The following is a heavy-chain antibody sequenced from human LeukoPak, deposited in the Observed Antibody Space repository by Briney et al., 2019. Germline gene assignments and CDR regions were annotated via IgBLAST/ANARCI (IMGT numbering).Heavy chain of an antibody. V-gene: IGHV3-7*01. D-gene: IGHD6-13*01. Sequence: GGSLRLSCATSGFTFSSNWMSWVRHVPGRGLDWVANIKPDGSAQYYAASVKGRFTVSRDNAKNSVYLQMNSLRVEDTAVYYCVRANNSSWHNWGQGTLDTVSA. CDR2: IKPDGSAQ. CDR1: GFTFSSNW. J-gene: IGHJ4*02. CDR3: VRANNSSWHN.